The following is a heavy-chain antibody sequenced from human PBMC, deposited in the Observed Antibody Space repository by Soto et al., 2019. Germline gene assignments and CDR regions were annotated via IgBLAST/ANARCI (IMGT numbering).Heavy chain of an antibody. V-gene: IGHV4-59*08. CDR3: SLAPVVGGELFRRFDP. Sequence: SETLSLTCTVSGGSISNYYCTWIRQPPGKGLEWIGYVYYIGSTNYNPSLQSRVTISLDTSKNQFSLKLNSVTAADTAVYYCSLAPVVGGELFRRFDPWGQGSLVTVSS. CDR1: GGSISNYY. CDR2: VYYIGST. J-gene: IGHJ5*02. D-gene: IGHD3-10*01.